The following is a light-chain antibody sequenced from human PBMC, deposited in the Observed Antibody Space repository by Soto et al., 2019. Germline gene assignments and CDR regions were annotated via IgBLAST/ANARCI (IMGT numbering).Light chain of an antibody. CDR2: AAS. CDR3: LQVSTYPRT. V-gene: IGKV1-16*01. J-gene: IGKJ1*01. Sequence: DIQMTQSPSSLSAFVGDRVTITCQASRDIRDKLDWFQQKSGKAPKFLIHAASNLQRGVPSRFSGSGSGTEFILSINSLQPEDIATYYCLQVSTYPRTFGQGTKVDIK. CDR1: RDIRDK.